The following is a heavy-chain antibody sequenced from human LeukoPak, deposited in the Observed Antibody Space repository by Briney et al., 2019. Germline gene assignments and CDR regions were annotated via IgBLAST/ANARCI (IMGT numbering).Heavy chain of an antibody. CDR3: ARDRIADGYNLIFEY. D-gene: IGHD5-24*01. J-gene: IGHJ4*02. CDR1: GFAFRSYS. Sequence: GGSLRLSCAASGFAFRSYSMNGVRQAPGKGLEWVSSISSSSSYIYYADSVKGRFTISRDNAKNSLYLQMNSLRAEDTAVYYCARDRIADGYNLIFEYWGQGTLVTVSS. V-gene: IGHV3-21*01. CDR2: ISSSSSYI.